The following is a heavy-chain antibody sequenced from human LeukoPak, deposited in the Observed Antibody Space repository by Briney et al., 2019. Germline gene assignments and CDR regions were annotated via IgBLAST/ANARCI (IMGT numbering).Heavy chain of an antibody. D-gene: IGHD3-10*01. V-gene: IGHV4-61*01. J-gene: IGHJ5*02. Sequence: SETLSLTCIVSGGSVSSPNSYWSWIRQPPGKGLEWIGNVYYIGTTSYNSSLKSRVTISVDTSKNQFSLEVTSVTAADTAVYYCARNTGSSPWFDPWGQGTLVTVTS. CDR1: GGSVSSPNSY. CDR2: VYYIGTT. CDR3: ARNTGSSPWFDP.